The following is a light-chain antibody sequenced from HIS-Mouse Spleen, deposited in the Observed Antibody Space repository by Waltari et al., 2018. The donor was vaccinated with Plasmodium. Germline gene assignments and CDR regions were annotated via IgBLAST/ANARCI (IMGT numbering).Light chain of an antibody. V-gene: IGLV2-23*01. Sequence: QSALTQPASVSGSPGQSITISCTGTSSDVGSYNLVSRYQQHPGKAPKLMIYEGSKRPSGVSNRFAGSKSGNPASLTISGLQAEDEADYYCCSYAGSTTWVFGGGTKLTVL. J-gene: IGLJ3*02. CDR2: EGS. CDR1: SSDVGSYNL. CDR3: CSYAGSTTWV.